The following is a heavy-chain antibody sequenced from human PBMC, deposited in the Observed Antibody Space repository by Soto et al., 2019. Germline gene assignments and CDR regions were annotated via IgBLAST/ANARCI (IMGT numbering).Heavy chain of an antibody. J-gene: IGHJ6*02. Sequence: AGESMKICCKGAGYRFAIYWIAWVRQRTGKGLEWMGIIYPGDSDTRYSPSFQGQVTMSVDKSNNTAYLHWSSLKASGTAMYYCARQGSNVAYYYYGMDVWGQRTTVTVS. D-gene: IGHD2-8*01. V-gene: IGHV5-51*01. CDR3: ARQGSNVAYYYYGMDV. CDR1: GYRFAIYW. CDR2: IYPGDSDT.